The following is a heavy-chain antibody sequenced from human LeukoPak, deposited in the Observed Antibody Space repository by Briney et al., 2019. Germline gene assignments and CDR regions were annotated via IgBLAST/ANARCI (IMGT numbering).Heavy chain of an antibody. J-gene: IGHJ4*02. CDR3: ARVGERSSGWTGALDY. CDR2: ISDSSSYI. D-gene: IGHD6-19*01. Sequence: PGGSLRLSCVASGFIFSNYNMNWVRQAPGKGLEWVSCISDSSSYIYYADSVKGRFTISRDNAKNSLYLQMNSLRAEDTAVYYCARVGERSSGWTGALDYWGQGTPVTVSS. CDR1: GFIFSNYN. V-gene: IGHV3-21*01.